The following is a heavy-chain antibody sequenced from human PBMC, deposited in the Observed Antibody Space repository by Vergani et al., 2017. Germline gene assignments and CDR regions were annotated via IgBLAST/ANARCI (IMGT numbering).Heavy chain of an antibody. J-gene: IGHJ4*02. CDR3: AKDRHYYDSSGYLFDY. CDR1: GFTFSSYG. CDR2: IRYDGSNK. D-gene: IGHD3-22*01. V-gene: IGHV3-30*02. Sequence: VQLVESGGGVVQPGGSLRLSCAASGFTFSSYGMHWVRQAPGKGLEWVAFIRYDGSNKYYADSVKGRFTISRDNSKNTLYLQMNSLRAEDTAVYYCAKDRHYYDSSGYLFDYWGQGTLVTVSS.